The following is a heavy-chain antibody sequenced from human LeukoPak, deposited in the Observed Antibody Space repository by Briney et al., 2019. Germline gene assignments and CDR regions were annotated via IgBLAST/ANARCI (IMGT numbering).Heavy chain of an antibody. CDR2: INPSGGST. CDR3: ARASTFDAFDI. D-gene: IGHD5/OR15-5a*01. Sequence: ASVKVSCKASGHTFTSYYMHWVRQAPGQGLEWMGIINPSGGSTSYAQKFQGRVTMTRDTSTSTVYMELSSLRSEDTAGYYCARASTFDAFDIWGQGTMVTVSS. J-gene: IGHJ3*02. V-gene: IGHV1-46*01. CDR1: GHTFTSYY.